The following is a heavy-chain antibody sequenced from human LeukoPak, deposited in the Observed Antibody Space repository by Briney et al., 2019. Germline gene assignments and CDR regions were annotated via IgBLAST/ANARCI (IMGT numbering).Heavy chain of an antibody. Sequence: PGGSLRLSCAASGFTFSSYAMHWVRQAPGKGLEWVAVISYDGSNKYYADSVKGRFTISRDNSKNTLYLQMNSLRAEDTAVYYCARSRPGVTAIPGWFDYWGQGNLVTVSS. D-gene: IGHD2-21*02. CDR2: ISYDGSNK. V-gene: IGHV3-30-3*01. CDR1: GFTFSSYA. J-gene: IGHJ4*02. CDR3: ARSRPGVTAIPGWFDY.